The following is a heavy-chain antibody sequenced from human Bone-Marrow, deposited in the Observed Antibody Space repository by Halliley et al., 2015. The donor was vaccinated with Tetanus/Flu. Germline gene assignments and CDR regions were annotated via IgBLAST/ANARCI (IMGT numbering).Heavy chain of an antibody. CDR2: IDPSDSYT. J-gene: IGHJ4*02. V-gene: IGHV5-10-1*01. D-gene: IGHD2-21*02. CDR3: ARWAYCGGDCYSLDY. CDR1: GYSFTNYW. Sequence: QLVQSGAEVKKPGESLRISCKGSGYSFTNYWISWERQMPGQGLEWMGRIDPSDSYTNYSPPFQGHVTVSADKSISTAYLQWSSLKASDTAMYYCARWAYCGGDCYSLDYGGQGTLVAVSS.